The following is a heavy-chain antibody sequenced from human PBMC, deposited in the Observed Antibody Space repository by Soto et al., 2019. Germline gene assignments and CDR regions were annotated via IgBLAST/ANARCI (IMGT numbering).Heavy chain of an antibody. J-gene: IGHJ4*02. CDR1: GFTFSSYA. CDR3: ARQWLAVFDY. CDR2: ISYDGSNK. V-gene: IGHV3-30-3*01. D-gene: IGHD6-19*01. Sequence: QVQLVESGGGVVQPGRSLRLSCAASGFTFSSYAMHWVRQAPGKELEWVAVISYDGSNKYYADSVKGRFTISRDNSKNTLYLQMNSLRAEDTAVYYCARQWLAVFDYWGQGTLVTVSS.